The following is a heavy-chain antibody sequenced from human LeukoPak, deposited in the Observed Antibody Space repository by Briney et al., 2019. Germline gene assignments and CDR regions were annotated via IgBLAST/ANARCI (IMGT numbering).Heavy chain of an antibody. V-gene: IGHV3-33*01. D-gene: IGHD3-10*01. Sequence: PGGSLRLSCAASGFTFSSYGMHWVRQAPGKGLEWVAVIWYDGSNKYYADSVEGRFTISRDNSKNTLYLQMNSLRAEDTAVYYCARRRGDNWFDPWGQGTLVTVSS. CDR3: ARRRGDNWFDP. J-gene: IGHJ5*02. CDR1: GFTFSSYG. CDR2: IWYDGSNK.